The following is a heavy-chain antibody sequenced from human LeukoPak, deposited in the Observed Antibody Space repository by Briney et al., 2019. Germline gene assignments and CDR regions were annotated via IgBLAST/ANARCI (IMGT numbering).Heavy chain of an antibody. CDR3: ARTSGSYLPFDY. CDR1: GYTFTSYD. D-gene: IGHD1-26*01. CDR2: IIPIFGTA. Sequence: SVKVSCKASGYTFTSYDINWVRQATGQGLEWMGGIIPIFGTANYAQKFQGRVTITTDESTSTAYMELSSLRSEDTAVYYCARTSGSYLPFDYWGQGTLVTVSS. V-gene: IGHV1-69*05. J-gene: IGHJ4*02.